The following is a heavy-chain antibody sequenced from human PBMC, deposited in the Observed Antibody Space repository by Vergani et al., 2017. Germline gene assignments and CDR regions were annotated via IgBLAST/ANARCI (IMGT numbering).Heavy chain of an antibody. D-gene: IGHD3-22*01. Sequence: QITLKESGPTLVKLTQTLTLTCTFSGFSLSTSGVGVGWIRQPPGKALEWLARIDWDYDTYYRTSLRTRLTISKDTFKNQVALTMTNMDPVDTATYYCARTLSDSRGYYLDYWGQGTLVIVSS. V-gene: IGHV2-70*12. CDR1: GFSLSTSGVG. CDR2: IDWDYDT. CDR3: ARTLSDSRGYYLDY. J-gene: IGHJ4*02.